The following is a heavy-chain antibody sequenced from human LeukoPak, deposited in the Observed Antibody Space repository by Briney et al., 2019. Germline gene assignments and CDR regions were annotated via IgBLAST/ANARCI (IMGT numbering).Heavy chain of an antibody. D-gene: IGHD4-11*01. CDR3: ARVDPDYRFDY. J-gene: IGHJ4*02. V-gene: IGHV4-30-2*01. CDR2: IYHSGSA. Sequence: PSETLSLTCTVSGGSISSGGYFWSWIRQPPGKGLEWIGYIYHSGSASYNPSLKSRVTLSVDRSKHQFSLSLSSVTAADTAVYYCARVDPDYRFDYWGQGTLVTVSS. CDR1: GGSISSGGYF.